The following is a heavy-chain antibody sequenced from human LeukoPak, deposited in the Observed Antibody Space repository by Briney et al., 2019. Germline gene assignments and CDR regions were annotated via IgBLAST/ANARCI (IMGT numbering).Heavy chain of an antibody. CDR1: SDSIFTSNW. CDR2: IFHSGST. Sequence: NPSGTLSLTCTVSSDSIFTSNWWSWVRQPPGKGLEWIGQIFHSGSTSYSPSLKSRVTISVDTSKNQFSLKLSSVTAADTAVYYCARDSLGYCSSTSCLNFDYWGQGTLVTVSS. V-gene: IGHV4-4*02. J-gene: IGHJ4*02. D-gene: IGHD2-2*01. CDR3: ARDSLGYCSSTSCLNFDY.